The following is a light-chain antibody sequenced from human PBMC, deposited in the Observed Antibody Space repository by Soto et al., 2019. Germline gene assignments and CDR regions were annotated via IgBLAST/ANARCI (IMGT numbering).Light chain of an antibody. CDR3: QQYGSSGTV. V-gene: IGKV3-20*01. J-gene: IGKJ5*01. CDR2: GAS. CDR1: QSVTSSY. Sequence: EIVLTQSPGTLSLSPGERATLSCRASQSVTSSYLGWYQQKPGQALRLLIYGASTRATGIPDRLSGSGSGTDFTLAISRLEPEDFAVYYCQQYGSSGTVFGQGTRLEIK.